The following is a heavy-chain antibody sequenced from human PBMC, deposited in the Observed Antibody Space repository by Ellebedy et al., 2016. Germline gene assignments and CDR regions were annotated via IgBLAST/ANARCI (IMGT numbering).Heavy chain of an antibody. Sequence: GESLKISXAASGFTFSSYAMSWVRQAPGKGLEWVSAISGSGGSTYYADSVKGRFTISRDNSKNTLYLQMNSLRAEDTAVYYCARDSRVLWFGELFTFDYWGQGTLVTVSS. D-gene: IGHD3-10*01. CDR3: ARDSRVLWFGELFTFDY. J-gene: IGHJ4*02. CDR1: GFTFSSYA. CDR2: ISGSGGST. V-gene: IGHV3-23*01.